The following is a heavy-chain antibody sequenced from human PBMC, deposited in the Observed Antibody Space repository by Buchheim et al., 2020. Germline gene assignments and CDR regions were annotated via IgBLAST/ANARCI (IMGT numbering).Heavy chain of an antibody. CDR3: ARQLRYSGSYYIDWYFDL. Sequence: QVQLQESGPGLVKPSETLSLTCTVSGGSISSYYWSWIRQPPGKGLEWIGYIYYSGSTNYNPSLKSRVTISVDTSKNQFPLKLSSVTAADTAVYYCARQLRYSGSYYIDWYFDLWGRGTL. CDR2: IYYSGST. D-gene: IGHD1-26*01. CDR1: GGSISSYY. J-gene: IGHJ2*01. V-gene: IGHV4-59*08.